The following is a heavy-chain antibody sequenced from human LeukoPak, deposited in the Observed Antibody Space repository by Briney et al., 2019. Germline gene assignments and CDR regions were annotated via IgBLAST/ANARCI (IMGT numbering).Heavy chain of an antibody. Sequence: GSLRLSCAAFGFSFSSYAMHWVRQAPGKGLEWVAVLSYDGSNKYYADSVKGRFTISRDNAKTSLYLQMNSLRAEDTALYYCARETYYGSGSYSDFALDYWGQGTLVTVSS. V-gene: IGHV3-30*04. CDR3: ARETYYGSGSYSDFALDY. D-gene: IGHD3-10*01. CDR2: LSYDGSNK. J-gene: IGHJ4*02. CDR1: GFSFSSYA.